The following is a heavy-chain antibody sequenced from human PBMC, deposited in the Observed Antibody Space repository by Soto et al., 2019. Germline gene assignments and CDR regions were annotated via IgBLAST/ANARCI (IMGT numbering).Heavy chain of an antibody. Sequence: QVQLVESGGGVVQPGRSLRLSCAASGFTFSSYGMPGVRQAPGKGLEWVAVISYDGSNKYYADSVKGRFTISRDNSKNTLYLQMSSLRAEDTAVYYCVKDGSSGWPYYYGLDVWGQGTTVTVSS. CDR2: ISYDGSNK. CDR3: VKDGSSGWPYYYGLDV. V-gene: IGHV3-30*18. J-gene: IGHJ6*02. D-gene: IGHD6-19*01. CDR1: GFTFSSYG.